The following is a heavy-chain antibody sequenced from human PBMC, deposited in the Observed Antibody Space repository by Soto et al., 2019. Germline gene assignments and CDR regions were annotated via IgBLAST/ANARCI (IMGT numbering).Heavy chain of an antibody. J-gene: IGHJ4*02. CDR1: GGTFSSYA. CDR3: ARDGDTAMVTAGYYFDY. CDR2: IIPIFGTA. D-gene: IGHD5-18*01. Sequence: QVQLVQSGAEVKKPGSSVKVSCKASGGTFSSYAISWVRQAPGQGLEWMGGIIPIFGTANYAQKFRGRVTITADESTSTAYMELSSLRSEDTAVYYCARDGDTAMVTAGYYFDYWGQGTLVTVSS. V-gene: IGHV1-69*01.